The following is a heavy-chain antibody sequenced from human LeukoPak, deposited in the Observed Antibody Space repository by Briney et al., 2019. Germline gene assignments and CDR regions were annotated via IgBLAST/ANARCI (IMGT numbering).Heavy chain of an antibody. J-gene: IGHJ4*02. V-gene: IGHV7-4-1*04. CDR3: ARSAAESWLTHLFDY. Sequence: ASVKVSCKASEYTFNSDAINWVRQAPGQGLEWMGWINTNTGNPTYAQGFTGRFVFSLDTSVSMAYLQISSLRSEDTAVYYCARSAAESWLTHLFDYWGQGTLVTVSS. CDR2: INTNTGNP. CDR1: EYTFNSDA. D-gene: IGHD6-13*01.